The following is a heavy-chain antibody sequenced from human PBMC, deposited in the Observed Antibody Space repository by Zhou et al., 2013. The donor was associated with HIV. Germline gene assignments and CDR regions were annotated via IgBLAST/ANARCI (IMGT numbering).Heavy chain of an antibody. Sequence: EVQLVESGGGLVQPGRSLRLSCAASGFTFDDYAMHWVRQAPGKGLEWVSGISWNSGTIGYADSVKGRFTISRDNAKNSLYLQMNSLRAEDTALYYCAKXSSPAWLYTGWDYWGQGILVT. V-gene: IGHV3-9*01. D-gene: IGHD3-22*01. J-gene: IGHJ4*02. CDR1: GFTFDDYA. CDR3: AKXSSPAWLYTGWDY. CDR2: ISWNSGTI.